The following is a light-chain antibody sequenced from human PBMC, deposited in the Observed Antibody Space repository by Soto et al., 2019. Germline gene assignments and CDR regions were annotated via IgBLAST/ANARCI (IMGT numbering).Light chain of an antibody. V-gene: IGKV3-20*01. Sequence: EFVLTQSPGTLSLSPGERATLSCRASQSLTNSFIAWYQQRPGQAPRILIYDTSSRASGIPDRFSGSGSGTDFALTIGRLETEDFAVFYCQQYGTSEIIFGQGTRLEIK. CDR2: DTS. CDR1: QSLTNSF. J-gene: IGKJ5*01. CDR3: QQYGTSEII.